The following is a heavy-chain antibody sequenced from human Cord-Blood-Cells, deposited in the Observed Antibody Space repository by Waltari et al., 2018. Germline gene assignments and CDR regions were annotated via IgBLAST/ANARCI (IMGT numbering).Heavy chain of an antibody. J-gene: IGHJ3*02. Sequence: PASGFTFSSYWMSWVRQAPGKGLEWVANIKQDGSEKYYVDSVKGRFTISRDNAKNSLYLQMNSLRAEDTAVYYCAADDFWSGYAFDIWGQGTMVTVSS. D-gene: IGHD3-3*01. CDR3: AADDFWSGYAFDI. CDR1: GFTFSSYW. V-gene: IGHV3-7*01. CDR2: IKQDGSEK.